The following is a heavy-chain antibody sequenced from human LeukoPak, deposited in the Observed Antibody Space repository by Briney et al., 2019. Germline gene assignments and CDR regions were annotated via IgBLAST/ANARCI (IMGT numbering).Heavy chain of an antibody. V-gene: IGHV4-30-4*01. CDR1: GGSISSGDYY. CDR3: AGSVHFRTDAFDI. D-gene: IGHD1-1*01. J-gene: IGHJ3*02. CDR2: IYYSGST. Sequence: SQTLSLTCTVSGGSISSGDYYWRWIRQPPGKGLEWIGYIYYSGSTYYNPSLKSRVTKSVDTSKNQFSLKLSSVTAADTAVYYCAGSVHFRTDAFDIWGQGTMVTVSS.